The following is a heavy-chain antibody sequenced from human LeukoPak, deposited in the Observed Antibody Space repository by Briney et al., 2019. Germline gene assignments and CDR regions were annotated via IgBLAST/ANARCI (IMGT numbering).Heavy chain of an antibody. CDR2: IYNGGTT. D-gene: IGHD6-6*01. CDR1: GVTSNY. J-gene: IGHJ4*02. V-gene: IGHV3-53*05. CDR3: AGGGEAARSLAY. Sequence: GESLRLSCAASGVTSNYMTWVRQAPGKALEWVPVIYNGGTTYYSDSVKGRFTISRDNSKSTLIVYLHMNSLRTDDTAVYYCAGGGEAARSLAYWGQGALGTLSS.